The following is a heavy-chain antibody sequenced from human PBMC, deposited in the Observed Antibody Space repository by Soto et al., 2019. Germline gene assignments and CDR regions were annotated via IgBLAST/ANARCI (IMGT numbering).Heavy chain of an antibody. J-gene: IGHJ2*01. CDR2: ITGGGDYT. D-gene: IGHD2-8*01. Sequence: EVQLLESGGDLVQPGGSLRLSCAASGFTFGDFAMNWVRQAPGKGLEWVSGITGGGDYTFYADSVKGRFTISRVQSKNTVYLQMNSLRAEDTALYYCVKKIAGTTTNGAYWYFELWGRGTLVTVSS. CDR1: GFTFGDFA. V-gene: IGHV3-23*01. CDR3: VKKIAGTTTNGAYWYFEL.